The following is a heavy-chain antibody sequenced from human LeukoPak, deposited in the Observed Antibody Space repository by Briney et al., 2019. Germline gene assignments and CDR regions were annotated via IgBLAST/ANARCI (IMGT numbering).Heavy chain of an antibody. CDR3: ARFGSGFHFDY. CDR2: INPSGGST. D-gene: IGHD6-19*01. J-gene: IGHJ4*02. CDR1: GYTFTTYY. Sequence: GASVKVSCKASGYTFTTYYIQWARQAPGQGLEWMGFINPSGGSTSYAQKFQGRVTMTRDTSTSTVYMELSSLRSDDTAVYYCARFGSGFHFDYWGQGTLVTVSS. V-gene: IGHV1-46*01.